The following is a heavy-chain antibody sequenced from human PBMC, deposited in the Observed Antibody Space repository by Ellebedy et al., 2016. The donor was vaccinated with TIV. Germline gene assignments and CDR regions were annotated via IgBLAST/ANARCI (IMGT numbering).Heavy chain of an antibody. CDR2: IIPIFGTA. J-gene: IGHJ4*02. CDR3: ATLPAGYCSGGSCFHFDY. CDR1: GGTFSSYA. D-gene: IGHD2-15*01. Sequence: SVKVSCXASGGTFSSYAISWVRQAPGQGLEWMGGIIPIFGTANYAQKFQGRVTITADKSTSTAYMELSSLRSEDTAVYYCATLPAGYCSGGSCFHFDYWGQGTLVTVSS. V-gene: IGHV1-69*06.